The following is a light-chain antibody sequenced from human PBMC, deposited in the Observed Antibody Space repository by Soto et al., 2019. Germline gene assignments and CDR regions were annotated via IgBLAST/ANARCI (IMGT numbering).Light chain of an antibody. V-gene: IGKV3-15*01. CDR1: QTVSSN. CDR2: GAS. CDR3: QQYNNWPLT. Sequence: EIVVTQSPVTLSVSPRERATLSCRASQTVSSNLAWYQQKPGQAPRLLIYGASTRATGIPARFSGSGSGTEFTLTISGLQSEDFAVYYCQQYNNWPLTFGGGTKVEIK. J-gene: IGKJ4*01.